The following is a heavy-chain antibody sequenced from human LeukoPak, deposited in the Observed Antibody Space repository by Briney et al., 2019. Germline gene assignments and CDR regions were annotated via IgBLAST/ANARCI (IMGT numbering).Heavy chain of an antibody. CDR1: GFTFNNYN. J-gene: IGHJ4*02. D-gene: IGHD6-19*01. CDR2: ISSSSAYI. V-gene: IGHV3-21*04. Sequence: PGGSLRLSCAASGFTFNNYNMNWVRQAPGKGLEWVSSISSSSAYIYYADSVKGRFTISRDNSKNTVYLQMNSLRAEDTARYYCAKLIRYSGWPLDYWGQGTLVTVSS. CDR3: AKLIRYSGWPLDY.